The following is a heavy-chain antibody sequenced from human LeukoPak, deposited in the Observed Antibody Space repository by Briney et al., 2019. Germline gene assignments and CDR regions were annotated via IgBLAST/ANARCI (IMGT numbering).Heavy chain of an antibody. V-gene: IGHV4-39*01. D-gene: IGHD3-10*01. CDR2: IYYSGST. CDR1: GGSISSSSYY. CDR3: ARRRDADYYGSGSYGISWFDP. J-gene: IGHJ5*02. Sequence: PSETLSLTCTVSGGSISSSSYYWGWIRQPPGKGLEWIGSIYYSGSTYYNPSLKSRVTISVDTSKNQFSLKLSSVTAADTAVYYCARRRDADYYGSGSYGISWFDPWGQGTLVTVSS.